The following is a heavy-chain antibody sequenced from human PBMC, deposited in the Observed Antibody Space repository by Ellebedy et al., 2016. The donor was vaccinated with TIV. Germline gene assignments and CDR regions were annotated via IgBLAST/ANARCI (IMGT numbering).Heavy chain of an antibody. J-gene: IGHJ5*02. CDR1: GFTFSDYS. CDR2: IRRSSSQK. V-gene: IGHV3-21*06. D-gene: IGHD1-26*01. CDR3: ARLYSGSYRWFDP. Sequence: GGSLRLSCAASGFTFSDYSMNWVRQAPGKGLEWVSSIRRSSSQKFYADSMKGRLTISRDNAENSVDLQMDSLGAEDTAVYYCARLYSGSYRWFDPWGPGTLVTVSS.